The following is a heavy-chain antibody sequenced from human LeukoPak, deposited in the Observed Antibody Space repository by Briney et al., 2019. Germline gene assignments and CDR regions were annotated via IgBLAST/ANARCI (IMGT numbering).Heavy chain of an antibody. CDR3: ARNRLGYYDSSGSDWFDP. CDR2: IYYSGST. J-gene: IGHJ5*02. D-gene: IGHD3-22*01. V-gene: IGHV4-59*01. Sequence: PSETLSLTCTVSGGSISSYYWSWIRQPPGKGLEWIGYIYYSGSTNYNPSLKSRVTISVDTSKNQFSLKLSPVTAADTAVYYCARNRLGYYDSSGSDWFDPWGQGTLVTVSS. CDR1: GGSISSYY.